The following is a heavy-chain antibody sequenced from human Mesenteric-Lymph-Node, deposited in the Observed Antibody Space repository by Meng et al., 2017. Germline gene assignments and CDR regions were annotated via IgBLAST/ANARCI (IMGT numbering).Heavy chain of an antibody. CDR1: GDSVTNYY. CDR2: INHSGST. CDR3: ARGLDDSSGYRHFDY. V-gene: IGHV4-34*01. D-gene: IGHD3-22*01. J-gene: IGHJ4*02. Sequence: SETLSLTCSVSGDSVTNYYWSWIRQPPGKGLEWIGEINHSGSTNYNPSLKSRVTISVDTSKNQFSLKLSSVTAADTAVYYCARGLDDSSGYRHFDYWGQGTLVTVSS.